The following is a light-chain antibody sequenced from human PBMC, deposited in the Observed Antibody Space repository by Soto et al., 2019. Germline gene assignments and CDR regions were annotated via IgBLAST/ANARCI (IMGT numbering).Light chain of an antibody. CDR3: SSYTSITSLV. J-gene: IGLJ3*02. CDR2: EVS. Sequence: QSVLTQPASVSGSPGQSITISCIGTSSDIGDYSYVSWYQQHPGKAPKLMIFEVSNRPSGVSNRFSGSKSGNTASLTISGLQAEDEADYYCSSYTSITSLVFGGGTKLTVL. V-gene: IGLV2-14*01. CDR1: SSDIGDYSY.